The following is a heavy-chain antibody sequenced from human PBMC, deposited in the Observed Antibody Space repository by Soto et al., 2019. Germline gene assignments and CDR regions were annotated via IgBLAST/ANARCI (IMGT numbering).Heavy chain of an antibody. J-gene: IGHJ6*02. CDR3: ARGTYNYGAIGGMDV. D-gene: IGHD5-18*01. Sequence: GGSLRLSCAASGFTFSNYDMNWVRQAPGKGLEWISYISSGGSTIYYADSVKGRFTISRDNAKNSLYLQMNSLRAEDTAVHYCARGTYNYGAIGGMDVWGQGTTVTVSS. V-gene: IGHV3-48*03. CDR1: GFTFSNYD. CDR2: ISSGGSTI.